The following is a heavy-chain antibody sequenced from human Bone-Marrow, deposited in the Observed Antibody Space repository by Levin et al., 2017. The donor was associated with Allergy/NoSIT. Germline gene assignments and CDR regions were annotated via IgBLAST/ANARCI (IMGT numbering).Heavy chain of an antibody. J-gene: IGHJ6*02. Sequence: GESLKISCAASGFTFSSYGMHWVRQAPGKGLEWVAVISYDGSNKYYADSVKGRFTISRDNSKNTLYLQMNSLRAEDTAVYYCAKDSAGPIAAAGDGDYGMDVWGQGTTVTVSS. CDR3: AKDSAGPIAAAGDGDYGMDV. D-gene: IGHD6-13*01. V-gene: IGHV3-30*18. CDR1: GFTFSSYG. CDR2: ISYDGSNK.